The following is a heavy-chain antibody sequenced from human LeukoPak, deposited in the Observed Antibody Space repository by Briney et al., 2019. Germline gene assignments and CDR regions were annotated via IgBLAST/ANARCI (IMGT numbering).Heavy chain of an antibody. J-gene: IGHJ5*02. CDR3: ARAGWFGELWYWFDP. CDR2: INPSGGST. V-gene: IGHV1-46*01. CDR1: GYTCTGYY. D-gene: IGHD3-10*01. Sequence: ASVKVSCKASGYTCTGYYMHWVRQAPGQGLEWMGIINPSGGSTSYAQKFQGRVTMTRDTSTSTVYMELSSLRSEDTAVYYCARAGWFGELWYWFDPWGQGTLVTVSS.